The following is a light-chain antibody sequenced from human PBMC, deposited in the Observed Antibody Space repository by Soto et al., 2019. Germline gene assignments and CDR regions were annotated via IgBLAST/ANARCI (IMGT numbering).Light chain of an antibody. CDR1: QSSSSY. CDR2: DAS. J-gene: IGKJ4*01. CDR3: QQYNNLPLT. V-gene: IGKV1-33*01. Sequence: DIQMTQSPSSLFASVGDRVTITCRASQSSSSYLNWYQQRPGKAPNLLIYDASNLETGVPSRFSGSGSGTHFTLTISSLQPEDIATYHCQQYNNLPLTFGGGTKVDIK.